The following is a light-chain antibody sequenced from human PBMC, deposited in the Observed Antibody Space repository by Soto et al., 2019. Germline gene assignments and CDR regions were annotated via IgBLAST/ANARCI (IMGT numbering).Light chain of an antibody. CDR2: DAP. CDR3: HQYDNLPLT. Sequence: DIPMPQSPSSLSASVGDRVTITCQASQDISNYLNWYQQKPGKAPKLLIYDAPNLETGVPSRFSGSGSSTDITFTISSLQPEDIATYYCHQYDNLPLTFGGGTKVEIK. V-gene: IGKV1-33*01. CDR1: QDISNY. J-gene: IGKJ4*01.